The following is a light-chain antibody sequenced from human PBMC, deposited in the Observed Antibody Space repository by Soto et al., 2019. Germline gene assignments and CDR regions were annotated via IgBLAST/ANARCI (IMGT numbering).Light chain of an antibody. CDR1: SSDVGGYNY. CDR3: SSYTSSSTRV. J-gene: IGLJ1*01. V-gene: IGLV2-14*01. CDR2: EVS. Sequence: QSALTQPASMSGSPGQSITISCTGTSSDVGGYNYVSWYQQHPGKAPKLMTYEVSNRPSGVSHRFSGSKSGNTASLTISGLQAEDEADYYCSSYTSSSTRVFGTGTKLTVL.